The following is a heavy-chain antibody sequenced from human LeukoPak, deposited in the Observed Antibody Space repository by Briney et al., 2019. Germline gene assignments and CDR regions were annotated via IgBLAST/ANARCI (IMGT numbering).Heavy chain of an antibody. CDR3: ARGGSRDSYYDFWSGYSDLVR. Sequence: ASVKVSCKASGYTFTGYYMHWVRQAPGQGLEWMGRINPNSGGTNYAQKFQGRVTMTRDTSISTAYMELSRLGSDDTAVYYCARGGSRDSYYDFWSGYSDLVRWGQGTLVTVSS. CDR2: INPNSGGT. D-gene: IGHD3-3*01. V-gene: IGHV1-2*06. J-gene: IGHJ4*02. CDR1: GYTFTGYY.